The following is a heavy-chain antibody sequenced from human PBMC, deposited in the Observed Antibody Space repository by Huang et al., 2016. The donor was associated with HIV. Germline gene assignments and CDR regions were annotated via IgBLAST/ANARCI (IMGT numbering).Heavy chain of an antibody. Sequence: QVQLVESGGGVVQPGRSLRLSCVASGFTFSNYVMHWVRQAPGKGLEWVAIISDDGSDKYGDSVKGRFSISRDNSKNTLFLQMDSLRVEDTAAYYCARVLHGGDLLRYALNIWGQGTMVTVSS. V-gene: IGHV3-30*03. CDR2: ISDDGSDK. D-gene: IGHD3-3*01. CDR3: ARVLHGGDLLRYALNI. J-gene: IGHJ3*02. CDR1: GFTFSNYV.